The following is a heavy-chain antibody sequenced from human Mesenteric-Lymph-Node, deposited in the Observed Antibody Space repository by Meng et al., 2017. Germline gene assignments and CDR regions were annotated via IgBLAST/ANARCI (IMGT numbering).Heavy chain of an antibody. CDR2: IIPIFGTA. Sequence: QVQLVQAGAEVQQPGSSVKVSCTASGGTFGSYDISWVRQAPGQGLEWMGGIIPIFGTANFAQKFQGRVTITTDESTSTAYMELSSLRSEDTAVYYCARGVNYGDDVYWGQGTLVTVSS. CDR3: ARGVNYGDDVY. V-gene: IGHV1-69*05. D-gene: IGHD4-17*01. CDR1: GGTFGSYD. J-gene: IGHJ4*02.